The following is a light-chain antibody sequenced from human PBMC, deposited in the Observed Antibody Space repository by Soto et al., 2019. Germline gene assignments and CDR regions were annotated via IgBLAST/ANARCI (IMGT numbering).Light chain of an antibody. CDR1: QSVSSY. CDR3: QQRSNWPPT. V-gene: IGKV3-11*01. CDR2: DAS. J-gene: IGKJ1*01. Sequence: EIVLTQSPSTLSLSPGERATLSCRASQSVSSYLAWYQQKPGQAPRLLIYDASNRATGIPARFSGSGSGTDITLTISILEPEDFAVYYCQQRSNWPPTFGQGTKVDIK.